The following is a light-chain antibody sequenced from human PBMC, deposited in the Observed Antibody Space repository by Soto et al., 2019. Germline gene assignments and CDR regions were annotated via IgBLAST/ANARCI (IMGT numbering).Light chain of an antibody. Sequence: QSALTQPASVSGSPGQSITISCTGTSSDVGSYNLVSWYQQHPGKAPKLMIYEVSKRPSGVSNRFSGSKSGNTASLTISGLQAEDEADYYCCSYAGIPLDVFGTGTKLTVL. J-gene: IGLJ1*01. CDR1: SSDVGSYNL. V-gene: IGLV2-23*02. CDR3: CSYAGIPLDV. CDR2: EVS.